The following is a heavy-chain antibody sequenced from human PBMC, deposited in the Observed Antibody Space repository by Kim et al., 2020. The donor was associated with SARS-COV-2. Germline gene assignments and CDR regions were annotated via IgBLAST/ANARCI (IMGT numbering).Heavy chain of an antibody. CDR3: AREDFGVARY. CDR1: GGSISSYY. V-gene: IGHV4-59*01. D-gene: IGHD3-3*01. Sequence: SETLSLTCTVSGGSISSYYWSWIRQPPGKGLEWIGYIYYSGSTNYNPSLKSRVTISVDTSKNQFSLKLSSVTAADTAVYYCAREDFGVARYWGQGTLVTVSS. J-gene: IGHJ4*02. CDR2: IYYSGST.